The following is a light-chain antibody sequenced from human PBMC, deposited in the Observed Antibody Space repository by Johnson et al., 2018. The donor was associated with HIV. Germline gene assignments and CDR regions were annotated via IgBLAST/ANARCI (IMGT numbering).Light chain of an antibody. Sequence: QSVLTQPPSVSAAPGQKVTISCSGSSSNIGNNYVSWYQQLPGTAPKLLIYDDNKQPSGIPDRFSGSKSGTSATLGITGLQTVDEADYYCGTWDSSLSAGYVFGTGTKVTVL. CDR1: SSNIGNNY. V-gene: IGLV1-51*01. CDR2: DDN. J-gene: IGLJ1*01. CDR3: GTWDSSLSAGYV.